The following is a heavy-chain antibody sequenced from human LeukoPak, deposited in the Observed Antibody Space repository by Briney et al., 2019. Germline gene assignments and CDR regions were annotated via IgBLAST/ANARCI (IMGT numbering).Heavy chain of an antibody. CDR3: ARLSCSGGSCYSDY. V-gene: IGHV4-4*07. CDR1: GGSISSYY. Sequence: SETLSLTCTVSGGSISSYYWSWIRQPAGKGLEWIGRIYTSGSTNYNPSLKSRVTMSVDTSKNQFSLKLSSVTAADTAVYYCARLSCSGGSCYSDYWGQGTLVTVSS. CDR2: IYTSGST. D-gene: IGHD2-15*01. J-gene: IGHJ4*02.